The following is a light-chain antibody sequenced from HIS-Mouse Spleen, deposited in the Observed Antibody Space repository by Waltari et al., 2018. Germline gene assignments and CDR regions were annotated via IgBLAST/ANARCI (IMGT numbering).Light chain of an antibody. J-gene: IGLJ1*01. CDR3: SSYAGSNNYV. V-gene: IGLV2-8*01. CDR1: SSDVGGYNY. Sequence: QSALTQPPSASGSPGQSVTISCTGTSSDVGGYNYVSWYQQHPGKAPKLMIYEASKRPPGVPDRFSGSKSGNTSSLTVSGLQAEDEADYYCSSYAGSNNYVFGTGTKVTVL. CDR2: EAS.